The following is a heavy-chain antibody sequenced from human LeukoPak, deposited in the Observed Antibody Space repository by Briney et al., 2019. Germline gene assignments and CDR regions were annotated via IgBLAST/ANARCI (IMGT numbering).Heavy chain of an antibody. V-gene: IGHV1-18*01. CDR1: GYTFDNYD. D-gene: IGHD2-2*01. CDR2: ISTWNGNR. CDR3: ASTPRGPAATLGNWDV. J-gene: IGHJ6*01. Sequence: ASVKVSCKASGYTFDNYDIIWVRQAPGQGLEWMGWISTWNGNRKQTHNLQGRVTMTTDTSTNTAYMELRSLRSDDTAVYYCASTPRGPAATLGNWDVWGKGTTVTVSS.